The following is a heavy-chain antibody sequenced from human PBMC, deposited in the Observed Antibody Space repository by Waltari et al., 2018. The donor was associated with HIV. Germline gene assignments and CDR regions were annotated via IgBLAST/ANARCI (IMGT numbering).Heavy chain of an antibody. CDR1: GYTFTSYD. Sequence: QVQLVQSGPEVKKPGASVKVSCTASGYTFTSYDINWVRQAPGQGLEWMGWINPNSGNTGYAQKFQARVTMTRNTSISTAYMELSSLRSEDTAMYYCARVSASCGGDCYLDFWGQGTLVTVSS. CDR3: ARVSASCGGDCYLDF. J-gene: IGHJ4*02. V-gene: IGHV1-8*01. D-gene: IGHD2-21*02. CDR2: INPNSGNT.